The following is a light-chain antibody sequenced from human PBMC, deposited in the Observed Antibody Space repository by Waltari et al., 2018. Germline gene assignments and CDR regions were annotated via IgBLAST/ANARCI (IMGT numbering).Light chain of an antibody. V-gene: IGLV3-25*03. Sequence: SYELTQPPSVSVSPGQTARITCSGEALPKQYSVWYQQRSGQAPVVVIYKDTERPSGIPERFSGSSSGTRVTLTISGVQAEDEADYYCQSTDNSGTYVVFGGGTKLTVL. CDR1: ALPKQY. CDR3: QSTDNSGTYVV. CDR2: KDT. J-gene: IGLJ2*01.